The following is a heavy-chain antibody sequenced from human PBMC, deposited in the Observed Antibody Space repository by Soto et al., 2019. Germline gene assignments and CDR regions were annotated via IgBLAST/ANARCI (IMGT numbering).Heavy chain of an antibody. D-gene: IGHD5-18*01. V-gene: IGHV4-4*02. CDR2: IYHSGST. CDR1: GGSISSSNW. CDR3: ARGQGYSYGHFDY. Sequence: PSETLSLTCAVSGGSISSSNWWSWVRQPPGKGLEWIREIYHSGSTNYNPSLKSRVTISVDKSKNQFSLKLSSVTAADTAVYYCARGQGYSYGHFDYWGQGTLVTVSS. J-gene: IGHJ4*02.